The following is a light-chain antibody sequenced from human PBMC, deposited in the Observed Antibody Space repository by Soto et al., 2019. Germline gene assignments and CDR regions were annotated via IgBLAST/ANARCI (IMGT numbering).Light chain of an antibody. J-gene: IGLJ1*01. CDR3: AAWDDSLNGRYV. CDR2: RNN. Sequence: QSVLTQPPSASGTPGQRVTISCSGSSSNIGSNYVYWYQQLPGTAPKLLIYRNNQRPSGVPDRFSGSKSGTSASLAISGLQSEDEADYYCAAWDDSLNGRYVFGTGTKVTVL. V-gene: IGLV1-47*01. CDR1: SSNIGSNY.